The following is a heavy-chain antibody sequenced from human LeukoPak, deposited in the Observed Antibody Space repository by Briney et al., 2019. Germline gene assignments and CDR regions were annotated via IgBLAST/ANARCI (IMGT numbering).Heavy chain of an antibody. D-gene: IGHD3-3*01. CDR2: INHSGST. CDR3: ARGWSYYDY. Sequence: PSETLSLTCAVYGGSFSGYSWSWIRQPPGKGLEWIGEINHSGSTNYNPSLKSRVTISVDTSKNQFSLKLSSVTAADTAVYYCARGWSYYDYWGQGTLVTVSS. CDR1: GGSFSGYS. J-gene: IGHJ4*02. V-gene: IGHV4-34*01.